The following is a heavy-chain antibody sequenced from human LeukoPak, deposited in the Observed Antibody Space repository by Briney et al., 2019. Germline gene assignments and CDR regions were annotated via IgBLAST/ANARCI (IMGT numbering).Heavy chain of an antibody. V-gene: IGHV3-23*01. CDR3: AKDENGDYVNTGDAFDI. J-gene: IGHJ3*02. Sequence: QPGGSLRLSCAASGFTFSSYAMSWVRQGPGKGLEWVSAISGGGGSTYYADSVKGRFTISRDKSKNTLYLQMNSLRAEDTAVYYCAKDENGDYVNTGDAFDIWGQGTMVTVSS. D-gene: IGHD4-17*01. CDR2: ISGGGGST. CDR1: GFTFSSYA.